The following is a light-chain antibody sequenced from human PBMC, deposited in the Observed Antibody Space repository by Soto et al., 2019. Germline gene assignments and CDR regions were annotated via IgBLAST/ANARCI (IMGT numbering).Light chain of an antibody. CDR2: EVR. CDR1: SSDVGSYNL. J-gene: IGLJ1*01. CDR3: SSYTSTSTLYV. V-gene: IGLV2-14*02. Sequence: QSVLTQPASVSGSPGQSITISCTGTSSDVGSYNLVSWYQQHPDKAPKLMIYEVRNRPSGVSNRFSGSKSGNTASLAIAGLQAEDEADYYCSSYTSTSTLYVFGTGTKVTVL.